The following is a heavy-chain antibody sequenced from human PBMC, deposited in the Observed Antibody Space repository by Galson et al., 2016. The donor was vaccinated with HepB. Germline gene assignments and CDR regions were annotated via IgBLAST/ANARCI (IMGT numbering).Heavy chain of an antibody. CDR3: ARDRDAALDY. CDR1: GYTFNTYA. V-gene: IGHV1-18*01. J-gene: IGHJ4*02. Sequence: SVKVSCKASGYTFNTYAISWVRQAPGQGLEWMAWISAYSGNTNYAQKFQGRVTLTKDTSASTVYMELRSLRSDDTAMYYCARDRDAALDYWGQGALVTVSS. CDR2: ISAYSGNT. D-gene: IGHD6-13*01.